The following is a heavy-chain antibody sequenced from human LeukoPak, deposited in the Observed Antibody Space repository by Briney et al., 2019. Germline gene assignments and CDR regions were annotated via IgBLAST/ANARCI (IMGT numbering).Heavy chain of an antibody. V-gene: IGHV1-3*01. D-gene: IGHD4-11*01. CDR2: TNVGNDYT. J-gene: IGHJ4*02. Sequence: GASVNVSCKASGYTFTHYAVHWVRQAPGQRLEWMGWTNVGNDYTESSQKFQDRLTITSDTTATTVYMELSSLRSEDTAVYYCARDDYSTYPGLNYFAYWGQGSLVTVSS. CDR3: ARDDYSTYPGLNYFAY. CDR1: GYTFTHYA.